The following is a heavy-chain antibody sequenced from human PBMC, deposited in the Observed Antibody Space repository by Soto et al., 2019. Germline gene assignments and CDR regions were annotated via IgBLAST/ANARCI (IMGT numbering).Heavy chain of an antibody. Sequence: GGSLRHSCAASGFTFSSYGMHWVRQAPGKGLEWVAVIWYDGSNKYYADSVKGRFTISRDNAKNSLFLQMDSLRAEDTAVYDWVRDVYYAFDSWGQGSMVIVSS. V-gene: IGHV3-33*01. CDR1: GFTFSSYG. J-gene: IGHJ4*02. D-gene: IGHD3-10*01. CDR3: VRDVYYAFDS. CDR2: IWYDGSNK.